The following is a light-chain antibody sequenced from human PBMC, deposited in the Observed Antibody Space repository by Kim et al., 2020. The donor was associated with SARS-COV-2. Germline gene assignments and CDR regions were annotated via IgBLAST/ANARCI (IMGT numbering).Light chain of an antibody. V-gene: IGKV4-1*01. CDR1: QSVFSSSYNENS. CDR3: QQYNGTPVN. J-gene: IGKJ5*01. Sequence: DIVMTQSPDSLAVSLGERATINCKSSQSVFSSSYNENSVAWYKHKPGQAPRPLIYWASIREFGVPDRFSGSGSGTDFTLTISSPQAEDVAVYYCQQYNGTPVNFGKGTRLEIK. CDR2: WAS.